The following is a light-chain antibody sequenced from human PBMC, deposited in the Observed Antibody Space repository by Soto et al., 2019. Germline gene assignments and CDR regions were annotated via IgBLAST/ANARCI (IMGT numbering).Light chain of an antibody. J-gene: IGKJ4*01. CDR3: QQFDDFPLT. CDR2: DAS. CDR1: QGISNL. V-gene: IGKV1-33*01. Sequence: DIQMTQSPSSVSASVGDRVTITCRASQGISNLLVWYQHKPGKAPKLLIYDASSLLRGVTSRFSGTGHGTDFTFTISSLQPEDIATYYCQQFDDFPLTFGGGTKVEIK.